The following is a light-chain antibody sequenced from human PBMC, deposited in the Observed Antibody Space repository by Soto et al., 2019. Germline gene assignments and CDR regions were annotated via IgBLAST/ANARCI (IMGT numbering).Light chain of an antibody. Sequence: DIVMTQSPDSLAVSLGERATINCKSSQSVLYSSTNKNYLAWYQQKAGQPPKLLIYWASTRESGVPDRISGSESGTDFTLTISSLQAEDVAVYYSQQYYSGPRTFGQGIKLEIK. V-gene: IGKV4-1*01. CDR2: WAS. J-gene: IGKJ2*01. CDR1: QSVLYSSTNKNY. CDR3: QQYYSGPRT.